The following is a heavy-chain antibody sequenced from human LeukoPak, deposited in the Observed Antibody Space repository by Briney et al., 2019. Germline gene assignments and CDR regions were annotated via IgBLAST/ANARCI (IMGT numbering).Heavy chain of an antibody. CDR2: IIPLFGTS. Sequence: SVKVSCKASGGAFSSSAINWVRQAPGQGLEWMGAIIPLFGTSNCAQRFQGRVKITADEFTSTAYMELSSLRSEDTAVYYCAKEGSGSGWWRAFDIWGQGTMVTVSS. CDR3: AKEGSGSGWWRAFDI. V-gene: IGHV1-69*13. D-gene: IGHD6-19*01. J-gene: IGHJ3*02. CDR1: GGAFSSSA.